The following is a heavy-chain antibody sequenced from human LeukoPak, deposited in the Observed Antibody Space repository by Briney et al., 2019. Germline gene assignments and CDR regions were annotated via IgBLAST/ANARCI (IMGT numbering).Heavy chain of an antibody. CDR2: INPNSGGT. J-gene: IGHJ6*02. V-gene: IGHV1-2*02. D-gene: IGHD1-14*01. CDR1: GCTFTGYY. CDR3: ASARKGGGSWDYGMDV. Sequence: ASVKVSCKASGCTFTGYYMHWVRQAPGQGLEWIGWINPNSGGTNYAQKFQGRVTMTRDTSISTAYMELSRLRSDDTAVYYCASARKGGGSWDYGMDVWGQGTTVTVSS.